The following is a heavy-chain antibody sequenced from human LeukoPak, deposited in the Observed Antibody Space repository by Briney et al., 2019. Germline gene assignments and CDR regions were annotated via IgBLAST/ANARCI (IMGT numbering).Heavy chain of an antibody. V-gene: IGHV3-7*01. Sequence: PGGSLRLSCAASGFTFSSYWMSWVRQAPGKGLEWVANIKQDGSEKYYVDSVKGRFTISRDNAKNSLYLQMNSLRAEDTAVYYCARGVYYDTSDNWFDPWGQGTLVTVSS. J-gene: IGHJ5*02. CDR2: IKQDGSEK. CDR3: ARGVYYDTSDNWFDP. D-gene: IGHD3-22*01. CDR1: GFTFSSYW.